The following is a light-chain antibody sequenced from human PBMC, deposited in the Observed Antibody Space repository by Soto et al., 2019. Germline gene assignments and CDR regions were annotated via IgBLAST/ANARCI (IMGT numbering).Light chain of an antibody. CDR2: GAS. Sequence: DIVMTQSPGSLAVSLGERATIDCKSSQSVSSTYLAWYQHKPGQAPRLLIYGASTRATGIPVRFSGSGFGTEFTLTISSLQSEDFAVYYCQQYKNWPLFGQGTRLEIK. CDR3: QQYKNWPL. J-gene: IGKJ5*01. CDR1: QSVSSTY. V-gene: IGKV3-15*01.